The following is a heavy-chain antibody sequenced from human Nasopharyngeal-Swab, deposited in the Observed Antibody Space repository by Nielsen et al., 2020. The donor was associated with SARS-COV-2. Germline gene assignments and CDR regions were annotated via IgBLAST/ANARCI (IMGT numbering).Heavy chain of an antibody. V-gene: IGHV6-1*01. CDR3: ARGGVYYYGMDV. D-gene: IGHD6-25*01. CDR1: GDSVSNNGAT. Sequence: SETLSLTCVIPGDSVSNNGATWNWIRQSPSRGLEWLGRTYYRSKWKSDYAVSVTSRLTINPDTSKNQFSLQLSSVTPEDTAIYYCARGGVYYYGMDVWGQGTTVTVSS. CDR2: TYYRSKWKS. J-gene: IGHJ6*02.